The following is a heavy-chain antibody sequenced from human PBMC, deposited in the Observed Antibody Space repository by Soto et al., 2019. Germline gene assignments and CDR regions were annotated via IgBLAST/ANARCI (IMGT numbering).Heavy chain of an antibody. Sequence: EVQLLESGGGLVQPGGSLRLSCAVSGFTFSSYAMSWVRQAPGKGLEWVSAISGSGGTTYYADSVKGRFTISRDNSKNTLYLQMNSLRDEDTAVYYCAKDQYSGSPGKPDYWAREPWSPSPQ. V-gene: IGHV3-23*01. CDR2: ISGSGGTT. J-gene: IGHJ4*02. CDR1: GFTFSSYA. CDR3: AKDQYSGSPGKPDY. D-gene: IGHD1-26*01.